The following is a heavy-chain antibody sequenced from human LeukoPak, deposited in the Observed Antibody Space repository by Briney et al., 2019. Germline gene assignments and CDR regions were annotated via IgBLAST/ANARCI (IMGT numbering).Heavy chain of an antibody. CDR2: IKQDGSEK. CDR1: GFTFSSYA. D-gene: IGHD2-2*01. CDR3: ATHCSSISCSLATFDI. Sequence: GGSLRLSCAASGFTFSSYAMSWVRQAPGKGPEWVASIKQDGSEKSYVDSVKGRFTISRDNARTSLSLQMNSLRAEDTAVYYCATHCSSISCSLATFDIWGQGTMVTASS. J-gene: IGHJ3*02. V-gene: IGHV3-7*01.